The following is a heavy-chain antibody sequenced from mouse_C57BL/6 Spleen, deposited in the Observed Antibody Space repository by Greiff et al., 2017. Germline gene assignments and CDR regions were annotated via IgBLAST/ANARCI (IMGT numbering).Heavy chain of an antibody. D-gene: IGHD2-3*01. V-gene: IGHV5-6*01. Sequence: EVMLVESGGDLVKPGGSLKLSCAASGFTFSSYGMSWVRQTPDKRLEWVATISSGGSYTYYPDSVKGRFTISRNNAKNTLYLQRSSLKSEDTAMYYCARHGYGYYHSYFDYWGQGTTLTVSS. CDR1: GFTFSSYG. J-gene: IGHJ2*01. CDR3: ARHGYGYYHSYFDY. CDR2: ISSGGSYT.